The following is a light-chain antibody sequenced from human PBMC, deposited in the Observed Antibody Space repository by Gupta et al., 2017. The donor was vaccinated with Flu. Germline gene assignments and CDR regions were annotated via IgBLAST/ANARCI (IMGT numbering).Light chain of an antibody. V-gene: IGLV3-9*01. CDR3: QAWDSSTEV. Sequence: GQAPVLVIYRDISRPAGIPERFSGSNSGNTATLTLSGAQSGDEADYYCQAWDSSTEVFGGGAKPTVL. J-gene: IGLJ2*01. CDR2: RDI.